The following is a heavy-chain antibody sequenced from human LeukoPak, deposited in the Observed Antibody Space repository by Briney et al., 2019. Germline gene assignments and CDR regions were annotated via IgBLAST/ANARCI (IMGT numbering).Heavy chain of an antibody. D-gene: IGHD6-13*01. Sequence: SETLSLTCTVSGGSISSYYWSWIRQPPGKGLEWIGYIYYSGSTNYNPSLKSRVTLSVGTSKNQISLKLSSVTAADTAVYYCARTTEAHSWRTRYYDYYMDVWGKGTTVTVSS. CDR2: IYYSGST. V-gene: IGHV4-59*01. J-gene: IGHJ6*03. CDR3: ARTTEAHSWRTRYYDYYMDV. CDR1: GGSISSYY.